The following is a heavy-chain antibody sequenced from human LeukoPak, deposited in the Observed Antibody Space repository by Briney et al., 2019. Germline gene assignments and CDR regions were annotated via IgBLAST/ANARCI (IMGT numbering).Heavy chain of an antibody. J-gene: IGHJ4*02. D-gene: IGHD1-1*01. V-gene: IGHV3-7*04. CDR1: GFTFSKFW. CDR3: ARGDDFSGDH. Sequence: HPGGSLRLSCAVPGFTFSKFWMSWVRQAPGRGLEWVANIHPEGNEKYHVESVKGRFTISRDNAKNLLFLQMNGLRVEDTAVYYCARGDDFSGDHWGQGTLVTVSS. CDR2: IHPEGNEK.